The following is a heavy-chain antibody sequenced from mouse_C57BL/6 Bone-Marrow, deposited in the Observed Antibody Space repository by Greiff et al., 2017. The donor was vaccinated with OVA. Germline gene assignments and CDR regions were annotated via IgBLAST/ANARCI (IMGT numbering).Heavy chain of an antibody. Sequence: QVQLQQSGTELVKPGASVKLSCKASGYTFTSYWMHWVKQRPGQGLEWIGNINPSNGGTNYNEKFKSKATLTVDKSSSTAYMQLSSLTSEDSAVYYCARDDCSARAMDYWGQGTSVTVSA. CDR2: INPSNGGT. V-gene: IGHV1-53*01. D-gene: IGHD2-3*01. CDR1: GYTFTSYW. J-gene: IGHJ4*01. CDR3: ARDDCSARAMDY.